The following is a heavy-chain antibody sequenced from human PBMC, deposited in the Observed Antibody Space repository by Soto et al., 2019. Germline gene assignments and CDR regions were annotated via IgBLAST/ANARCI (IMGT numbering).Heavy chain of an antibody. D-gene: IGHD2-21*01. CDR2: ISYTSSTI. Sequence: LRLSCAASGFTFSTYSMNWVRQAPGKGLEWVSYISYTSSTIYYADSVKGRFTISRDNAKNSLFLQMNSLRDEDTAVYYCARDNGLAGSFDPWGQGTLVTVSS. V-gene: IGHV3-48*02. CDR3: ARDNGLAGSFDP. J-gene: IGHJ5*02. CDR1: GFTFSTYS.